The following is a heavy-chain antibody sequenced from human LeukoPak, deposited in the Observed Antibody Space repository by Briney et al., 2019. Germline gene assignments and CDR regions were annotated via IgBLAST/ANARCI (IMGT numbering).Heavy chain of an antibody. D-gene: IGHD3-10*01. J-gene: IGHJ6*03. V-gene: IGHV4-34*01. CDR3: ARRTAMVRGVTFPIDYYYYYYMDV. CDR2: MNHSGSG. Sequence: PSETLSLTCAVFGGSLRGYYWSWIRQPPGKGLEWIGEMNHSGSGNYNPSLESRVTISVDTSKNQFSLKLTSVTAADTAVYYCARRTAMVRGVTFPIDYYYYYYMDVWGKGTTVTISS. CDR1: GGSLRGYY.